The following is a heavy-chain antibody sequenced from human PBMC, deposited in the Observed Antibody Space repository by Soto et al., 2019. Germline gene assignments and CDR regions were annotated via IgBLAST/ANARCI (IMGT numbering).Heavy chain of an antibody. Sequence: GASVKVSCKASGYTFTGYYMHWVRQAPGQGLEWMGWINPNSGGTNYAQKFQGWVTMTRDTSISTAYMELSRLRSDDTAVYYCAREMYCTNGVCSRQYYYYYGMDVWGQGTTVTVSS. J-gene: IGHJ6*02. D-gene: IGHD2-8*01. CDR3: AREMYCTNGVCSRQYYYYYGMDV. V-gene: IGHV1-2*04. CDR1: GYTFTGYY. CDR2: INPNSGGT.